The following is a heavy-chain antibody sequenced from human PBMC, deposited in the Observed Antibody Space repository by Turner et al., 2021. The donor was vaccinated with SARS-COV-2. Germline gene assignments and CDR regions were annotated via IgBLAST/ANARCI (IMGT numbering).Heavy chain of an antibody. Sequence: QVQLQQWGAGLLKPSETLSLTCAVYGGSFNGYSWSWIRQPPGKGLEWIGEINHSGSTNYNPSLKSRVTISVDTSKNQFSLKLSSVTAADTAVYYCARNSPKWYYYDSSGYYDYWGQGTLVTVSS. D-gene: IGHD3-22*01. J-gene: IGHJ4*02. CDR2: INHSGST. V-gene: IGHV4-34*01. CDR3: ARNSPKWYYYDSSGYYDY. CDR1: GGSFNGYS.